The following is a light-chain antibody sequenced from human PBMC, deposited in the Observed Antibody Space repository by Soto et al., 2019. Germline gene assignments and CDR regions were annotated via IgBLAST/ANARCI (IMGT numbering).Light chain of an antibody. Sequence: DIQMTQSPSTPSASVVDRVTITCQASQTIGTSLAWYQQKPGKAPKIMIYAASSLQGGVPSRFSGSGSGTEFTLTISSLQPEEFATYYCKQASSFPPTVGKGTRLEIK. J-gene: IGKJ5*01. V-gene: IGKV1-12*01. CDR3: KQASSFPPT. CDR1: QTIGTS. CDR2: AAS.